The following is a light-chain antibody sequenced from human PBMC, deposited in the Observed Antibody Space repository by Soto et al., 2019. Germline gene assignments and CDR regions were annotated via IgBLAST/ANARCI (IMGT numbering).Light chain of an antibody. Sequence: EIRMTQSPATLSVSPGERATLSCRASQSVSSNHLAWYQQKPGQAPRLPIYGGSSRATGIPVRFSGSGSETDFTLTITRLEPEDFAVYYCQQYSSSRTFGQGTKVDI. V-gene: IGKV3-20*01. CDR1: QSVSSNH. J-gene: IGKJ1*01. CDR3: QQYSSSRT. CDR2: GGS.